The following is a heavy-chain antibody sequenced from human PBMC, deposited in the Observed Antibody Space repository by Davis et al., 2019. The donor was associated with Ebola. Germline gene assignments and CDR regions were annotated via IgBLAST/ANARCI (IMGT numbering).Heavy chain of an antibody. CDR3: ARDKRDGYNS. CDR2: IKQDGSEK. D-gene: IGHD5-24*01. J-gene: IGHJ3*01. CDR1: GFTFSSYW. V-gene: IGHV3-7*01. Sequence: GESLKISCAASGFTFSSYWMSWVRQAPGKGLEWVANIKQDGSEKYYVDSVKGRFTISRDNSKNTLYLQMNSLRAEDTAVYYCARDKRDGYNSWGQGTMVTVSS.